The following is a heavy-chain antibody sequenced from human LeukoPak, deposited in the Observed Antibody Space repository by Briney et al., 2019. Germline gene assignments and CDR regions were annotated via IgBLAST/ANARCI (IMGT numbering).Heavy chain of an antibody. J-gene: IGHJ4*02. D-gene: IGHD2-2*01. CDR1: EFTFSIYA. CDR2: ISGDGGAT. V-gene: IGHV3-23*01. Sequence: GGSLRLSCAASEFTFSIYAMSWVRQAPGKGLEWVSAISGDGGATHYADSVKGRFTISRDNFKNTLYLQMNSLRAEDTAVYYCAKVGLGRYCSSTSCYGYWGQGTLVTVSS. CDR3: AKVGLGRYCSSTSCYGY.